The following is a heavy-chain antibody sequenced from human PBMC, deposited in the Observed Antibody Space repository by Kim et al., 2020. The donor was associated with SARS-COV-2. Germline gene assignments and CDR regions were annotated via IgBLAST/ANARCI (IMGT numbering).Heavy chain of an antibody. D-gene: IGHD3-22*01. CDR2: THHSGNT. CDR1: GGSISSSNW. J-gene: IGHJ5*02. V-gene: IGHV4-4*02. CDR3: ARYPVDSDSFWFDP. Sequence: SETLSLTCTVSGGSISSSNWWNWVRQPPGMGLEWIGETHHSGNTYYNPSLKSRVIISIDKSKNQFSLNLSSVTAADTAVYYCARYPVDSDSFWFDPWGQG.